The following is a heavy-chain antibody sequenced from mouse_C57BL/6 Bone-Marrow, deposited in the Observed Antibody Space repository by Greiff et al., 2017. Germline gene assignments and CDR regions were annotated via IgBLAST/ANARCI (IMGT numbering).Heavy chain of an antibody. D-gene: IGHD1-1*01. CDR1: GFTFSSYG. Sequence: EVQGVESGGDLVKPGGSLKLSCAASGFTFSSYGMSWVRQTPDKRLEWVATISSGGSYTYYPDSVKGRFTISRDNAKNTLYLQMSSLKSEDTAVYYCARLGTTVGLDVWGTGTTVTVSS. CDR3: ARLGTTVGLDV. J-gene: IGHJ1*03. V-gene: IGHV5-6*01. CDR2: ISSGGSYT.